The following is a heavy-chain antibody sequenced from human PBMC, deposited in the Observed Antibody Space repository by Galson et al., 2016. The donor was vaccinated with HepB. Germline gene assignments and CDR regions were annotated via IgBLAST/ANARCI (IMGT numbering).Heavy chain of an antibody. CDR3: ARHHAGWLDP. D-gene: IGHD1-14*01. CDR2: ISYIRDS. CDR1: GDSISDYF. J-gene: IGHJ5*02. Sequence: SETLSLTCTVSGDSISDYFWSWIRQPPGKGLEWIGYISYIRDSNYNPSLRSGLTLSLDTSRNQFSLTLTSVTAADTAVYYCARHHAGWLDPWGQGTLVTVSS. V-gene: IGHV4-59*01.